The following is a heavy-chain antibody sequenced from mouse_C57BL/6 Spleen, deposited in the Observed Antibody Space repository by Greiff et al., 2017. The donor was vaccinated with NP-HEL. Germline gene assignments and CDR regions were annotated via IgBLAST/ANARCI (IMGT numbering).Heavy chain of an antibody. CDR2: IRSKSNNYAT. V-gene: IGHV10-1*01. D-gene: IGHD3-2*01. CDR3: VRHKDSSYAMDY. Sequence: EVQLVESGGGLVQPKGSLKLSCAASGFSFNTYAMNWVRQAPGKGLEWVARIRSKSNNYATYYADSVKDRFTISRDDSESMLYLQMNNLKTEDTAMYYCVRHKDSSYAMDYWGQGTSVTVSS. CDR1: GFSFNTYA. J-gene: IGHJ4*01.